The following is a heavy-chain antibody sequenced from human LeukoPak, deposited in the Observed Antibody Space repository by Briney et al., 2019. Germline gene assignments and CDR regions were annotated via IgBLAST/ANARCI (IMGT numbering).Heavy chain of an antibody. CDR1: GFTFSSYE. CDR3: ARDGVIYSFDP. D-gene: IGHD2-21*01. CDR2: ISSSGSTI. V-gene: IGHV3-48*03. J-gene: IGHJ5*02. Sequence: PGGSLRLSCAASGFTFSSYEMNWVRQAPGKGLERVSYISSSGSTIYYADSVKGRFTISRDNAKNSLYLQMNSLRVEDTAVYYCARDGVIYSFDPWGQGTLVTVSS.